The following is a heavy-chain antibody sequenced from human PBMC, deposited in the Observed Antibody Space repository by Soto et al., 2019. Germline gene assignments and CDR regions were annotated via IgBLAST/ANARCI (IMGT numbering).Heavy chain of an antibody. CDR1: GGSISSSSYY. Sequence: SETLSLTCTVSGGSISSSSYYWGWIRQPPGKGLEWIGSIYYSGSTYYNPSPKSRVTISVDTSKNQFSLKLSSVTAADTAVYYCARHDTVGYSSSWYRAFDIWGQGTMVTVSS. CDR2: IYYSGST. CDR3: ARHDTVGYSSSWYRAFDI. D-gene: IGHD6-13*01. V-gene: IGHV4-39*01. J-gene: IGHJ3*02.